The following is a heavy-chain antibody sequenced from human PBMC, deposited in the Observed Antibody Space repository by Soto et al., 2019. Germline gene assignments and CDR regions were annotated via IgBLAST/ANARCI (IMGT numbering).Heavy chain of an antibody. CDR2: ISGSGGST. J-gene: IGHJ4*02. D-gene: IGHD3-16*01. CDR1: GFTFSSYA. Sequence: PGGSLRLSCAASGFTFSSYAMSWVRQGPGKRLEWISTISGSGGSTYYADSVKGRFTISRDNSKNTLYLQMNSLRAEDTAVYYCAKAPGDHVWGSLDYWGQGTLVTVSS. CDR3: AKAPGDHVWGSLDY. V-gene: IGHV3-23*01.